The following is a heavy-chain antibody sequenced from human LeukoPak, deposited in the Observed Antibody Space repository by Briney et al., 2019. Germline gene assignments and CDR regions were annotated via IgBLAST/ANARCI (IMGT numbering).Heavy chain of an antibody. CDR2: INHSGST. CDR3: ARVRDSSGYYLEYYFDY. Sequence: SETLSLTCAVYGGSFSGYYWSWLRQPPGKGLEWIGEINHSGSTNYNPSLKSRVTISVDTSKNQFSLKLSSVTAADTAVYYCARVRDSSGYYLEYYFDYWGQGTLVTVSS. CDR1: GGSFSGYY. J-gene: IGHJ4*02. V-gene: IGHV4-34*01. D-gene: IGHD3-22*01.